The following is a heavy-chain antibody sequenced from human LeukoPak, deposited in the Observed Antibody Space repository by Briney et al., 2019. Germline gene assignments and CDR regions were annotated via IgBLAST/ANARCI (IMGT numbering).Heavy chain of an antibody. V-gene: IGHV4-39*01. J-gene: IGHJ4*02. CDR3: ASTSGSYDY. D-gene: IGHD1-26*01. Sequence: SETLSLTCTVSGGSISSSSYYWGWIRQPPGKGLEWIGSIYYSGSTYYNPSLKSRVTISVDTSKNQFSLKQSSVTAVDTAVYYCASTSGSYDYWGQGTLVTVSS. CDR2: IYYSGST. CDR1: GGSISSSSYY.